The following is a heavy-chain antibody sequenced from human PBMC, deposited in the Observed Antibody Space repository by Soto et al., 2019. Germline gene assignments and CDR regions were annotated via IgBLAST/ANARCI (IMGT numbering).Heavy chain of an antibody. CDR1: GFTFSSYA. Sequence: GGSLRLSCAASGFTFSSYAIHWVRQAPGKGLDWVALISYDGSDKYYADSVKGRFTISRDNSKNTLYLQMNSLRAEDTAVYYCAKDLAAYGDHGYLDYWGQGTLVTVSS. J-gene: IGHJ4*02. CDR3: AKDLAAYGDHGYLDY. D-gene: IGHD4-17*01. V-gene: IGHV3-30*18. CDR2: ISYDGSDK.